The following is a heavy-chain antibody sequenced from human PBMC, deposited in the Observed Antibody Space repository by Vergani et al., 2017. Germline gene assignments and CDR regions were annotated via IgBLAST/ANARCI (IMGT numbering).Heavy chain of an antibody. Sequence: QVQLVESGGGVVQPGRSLRLSCAASGFTFSSYGMHWVRQAPGKGLEWVAVIWYDGSNKYYADSVKGRFTISRDNSKNTLYLQMNSLRAEDTAVYYCAKAYSSGWSPYYYYCYMDVWGKGTTVTVSS. CDR3: AKAYSSGWSPYYYYCYMDV. V-gene: IGHV3-33*06. CDR2: IWYDGSNK. D-gene: IGHD6-19*01. CDR1: GFTFSSYG. J-gene: IGHJ6*03.